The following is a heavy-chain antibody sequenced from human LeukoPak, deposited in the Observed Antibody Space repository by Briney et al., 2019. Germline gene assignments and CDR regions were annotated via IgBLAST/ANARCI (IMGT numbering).Heavy chain of an antibody. CDR3: ARPGVTGPIDY. D-gene: IGHD2-21*02. Sequence: KSSETLSLTCAVYGGSFSGYYWSWIRQPPGKGLEWIGSIYYSGSTYYNPSLKSRVTISVDTSKNQFSLKLSSVTAADTAVYYCARPGVTGPIDYWGQGTLVTVSS. CDR2: IYYSGST. V-gene: IGHV4-34*01. CDR1: GGSFSGYY. J-gene: IGHJ4*02.